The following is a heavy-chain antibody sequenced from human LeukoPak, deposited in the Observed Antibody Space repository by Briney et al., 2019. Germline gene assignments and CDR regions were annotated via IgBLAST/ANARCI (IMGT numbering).Heavy chain of an antibody. CDR3: ARDGIAVAGRFDY. D-gene: IGHD6-19*01. V-gene: IGHV1-2*02. CDR2: INPNSGGT. CDR1: GYTFTGYY. Sequence: GASVKVSCKASGYTFTGYYMHWVRQAPGQGLEWMGWINPNSGGTNYAQKLQGRVTMTTDTSTSTAYMELRSLRSDDTAVYYCARDGIAVAGRFDYWGQGTLVTVSS. J-gene: IGHJ4*02.